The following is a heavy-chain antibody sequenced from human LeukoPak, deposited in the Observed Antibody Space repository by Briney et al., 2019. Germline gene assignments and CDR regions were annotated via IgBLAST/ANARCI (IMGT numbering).Heavy chain of an antibody. CDR3: ARLIAAAGFGFDY. J-gene: IGHJ4*02. D-gene: IGHD6-13*01. CDR1: GFTFSSYS. V-gene: IGHV3-21*04. Sequence: NPGGSLRLSCAASGFTFSSYSMNWVRQAPGKGLEWVSSISSSSSYIYYADSVKGRFTISRDNAKNSLYLQMNSLRAEDTAVYYCARLIAAAGFGFDYWGQGTLVTVSS. CDR2: ISSSSSYI.